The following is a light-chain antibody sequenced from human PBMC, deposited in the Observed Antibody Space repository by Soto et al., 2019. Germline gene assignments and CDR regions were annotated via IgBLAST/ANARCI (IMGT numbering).Light chain of an antibody. V-gene: IGKV1-5*01. CDR2: DAS. Sequence: DIQVTQSPSTLSASVGDRVTITCRASQSLSRWLAWYQQKPGKATKLLIYDASSLESGVPSRFSGSGSGTEFTLTISCLQPDDFATYYCQHYNTYALTFGGGTKVEI. J-gene: IGKJ4*01. CDR1: QSLSRW. CDR3: QHYNTYALT.